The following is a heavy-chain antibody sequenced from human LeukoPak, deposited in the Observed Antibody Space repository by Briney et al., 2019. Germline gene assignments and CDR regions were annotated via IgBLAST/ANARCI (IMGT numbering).Heavy chain of an antibody. V-gene: IGHV4-38-2*01. CDR1: GYSIGSGYY. CDR3: ASHYYSSGGSLFDS. D-gene: IGHD2-15*01. J-gene: IGHJ4*02. CDR2: VYHTGST. Sequence: SETLSLTCAVSGYSIGSGYYWVWIRQPPGKGLEWIGSVYHTGSTFYHPSLKSRVTISLDTSRNQFSLRLTSVTAADTALYYCASHYYSSGGSLFDSWGRGSLVTVSS.